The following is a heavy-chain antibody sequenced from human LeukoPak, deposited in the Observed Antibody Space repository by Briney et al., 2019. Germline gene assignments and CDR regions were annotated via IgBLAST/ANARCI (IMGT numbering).Heavy chain of an antibody. Sequence: PGGSLRLSCAASGFTFSSYAMSWVRQAPGKGLEWVSTITGSGGNTYYADSVKGRFTISRDNSKNTLYLQMDSLRAEDTAVYYCARVSSSLYDAFDIWGQGTMVTVSS. CDR1: GFTFSSYA. J-gene: IGHJ3*02. D-gene: IGHD6-6*01. CDR3: ARVSSSLYDAFDI. V-gene: IGHV3-23*01. CDR2: ITGSGGNT.